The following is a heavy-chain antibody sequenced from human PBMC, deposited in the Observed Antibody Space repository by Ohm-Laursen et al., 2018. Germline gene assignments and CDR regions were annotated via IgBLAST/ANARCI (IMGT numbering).Heavy chain of an antibody. CDR1: GFTFSSYA. J-gene: IGHJ4*02. D-gene: IGHD3-22*01. CDR2: ISGSGGST. V-gene: IGHV3-23*01. Sequence: SLRLSCSASGFTFSSYAMSWVRQAPGKGLEWVSAISGSGGSTYYADSVKGRFTISRDNSKNTLYLQMNSLRAEDTAVYYCAKAATYYYDSSGYWDWGQGTLVTVSS. CDR3: AKAATYYYDSSGYWD.